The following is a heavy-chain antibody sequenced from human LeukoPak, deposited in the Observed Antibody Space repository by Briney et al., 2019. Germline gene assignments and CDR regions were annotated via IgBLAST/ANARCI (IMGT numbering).Heavy chain of an antibody. J-gene: IGHJ4*02. D-gene: IGHD3-10*01. V-gene: IGHV3-23*01. Sequence: GGSLRLSCAASGFTFSSYAMSWVRQAPGKGLEWVSAISGSGGSTYYADSVKGRFTISRDNSKNTLYLQMNSLRAEDTAVYYCARDNVPFTMGLDYWGQGTLVTVSS. CDR2: ISGSGGST. CDR1: GFTFSSYA. CDR3: ARDNVPFTMGLDY.